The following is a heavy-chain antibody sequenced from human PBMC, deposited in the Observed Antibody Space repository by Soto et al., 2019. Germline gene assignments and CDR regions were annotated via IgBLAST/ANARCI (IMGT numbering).Heavy chain of an antibody. CDR2: IRSKVNNYAT. CDR1: GFTFSGSA. V-gene: IGHV3-73*02. Sequence: EVQLVESGGGLVQPGGSLKVSCAASGFTFSGSAMHWVRQASGKGLEWVGRIRSKVNNYATAYAESVTGRFTISRDDSKNTAYLQMNSLKTEDTAVYYCTSVDFWGQATLVTVSS. J-gene: IGHJ4*02. CDR3: TSVDF.